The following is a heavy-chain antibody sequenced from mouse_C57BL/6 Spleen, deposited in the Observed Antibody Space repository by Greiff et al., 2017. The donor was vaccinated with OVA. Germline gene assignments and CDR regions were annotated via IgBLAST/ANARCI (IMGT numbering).Heavy chain of an antibody. J-gene: IGHJ4*01. V-gene: IGHV2-2*01. D-gene: IGHD2-4*01. CDR1: GFSLTSYG. Sequence: VQLQQSGPGLVQPSQSLSITCTVSGFSLTSYGVHWVRQSPGKGLEWLGVIWRGGSTDYNAAFISRLSISKDNSKSQVFFKMNSLQADDTAIYYCARFSDYDADYAMDYWGQGTSVTVSS. CDR3: ARFSDYDADYAMDY. CDR2: IWRGGST.